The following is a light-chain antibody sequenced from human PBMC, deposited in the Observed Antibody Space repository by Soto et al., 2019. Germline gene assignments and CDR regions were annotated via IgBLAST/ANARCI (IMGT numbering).Light chain of an antibody. CDR1: SSNIGAGYH. CDR2: SND. Sequence: QSVLTQPPSVSGAPGQRVTISCTGSSSNIGAGYHVHWYQQLPGAAPKLLIYSNDQRPSGVPDRYSASKSGTSASLAISGLRSEDGSDYHCASWDDSLNGPVFGTGTKVTVL. V-gene: IGLV1-47*02. J-gene: IGLJ1*01. CDR3: ASWDDSLNGPV.